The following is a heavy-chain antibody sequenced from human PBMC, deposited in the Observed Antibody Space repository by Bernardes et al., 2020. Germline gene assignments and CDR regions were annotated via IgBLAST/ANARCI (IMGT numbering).Heavy chain of an antibody. J-gene: IGHJ6*03. CDR1: GAFISDYY. Sequence: SETLSLTCTVSGAFISDYYWSWIRQPPGKGLEWIGYIYSSRSTNHNPSLKSRVTLSLDASKNQFSLNLNSVTAADTAVYYCARAYPSNGSGSSYYYYYMDVWGKGTTVTVSS. CDR2: IYSSRST. CDR3: ARAYPSNGSGSSYYYYYMDV. V-gene: IGHV4-59*01. D-gene: IGHD3-10*01.